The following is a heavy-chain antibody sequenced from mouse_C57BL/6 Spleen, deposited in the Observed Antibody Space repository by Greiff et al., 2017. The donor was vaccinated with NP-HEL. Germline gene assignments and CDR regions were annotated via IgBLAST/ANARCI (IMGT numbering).Heavy chain of an antibody. D-gene: IGHD2-5*01. V-gene: IGHV14-4*01. Sequence: VQLQQSGAELVRPGASVRLSGTASGLNIKDDYMNWVKKRPEQGLEGIGWIDPENGDTEYASKFQGKATITADTSSNTAYLQLSSLTSEDTAVYYCTTTGGLSNSYAMDYWGQGTSVTVSS. J-gene: IGHJ4*01. CDR2: IDPENGDT. CDR3: TTTGGLSNSYAMDY. CDR1: GLNIKDDY.